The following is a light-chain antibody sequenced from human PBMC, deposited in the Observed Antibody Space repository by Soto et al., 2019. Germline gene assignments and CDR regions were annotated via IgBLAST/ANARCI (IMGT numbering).Light chain of an antibody. CDR1: SSNIGSNY. CDR2: RNN. CDR3: AAWDDSLSGYV. J-gene: IGLJ1*01. V-gene: IGLV1-47*01. Sequence: QCVLTQPPSASGTPGQRVTISCSGSSSNIGSNYVYWYQQLPGTAPKLLIYRNNQRPSGVPDRFSGSKSGTSASLAISGLRSEDEADYYCAAWDDSLSGYVFGTGTRSPS.